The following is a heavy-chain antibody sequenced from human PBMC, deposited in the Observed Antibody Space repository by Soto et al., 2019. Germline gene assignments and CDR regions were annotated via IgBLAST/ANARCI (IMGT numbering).Heavy chain of an antibody. V-gene: IGHV4-4*07. D-gene: IGHD2-2*01. CDR1: GGSISSYY. Sequence: PSETLSLTCTVSGGSISSYYWSWIRQPAGKGLEWIGRIYTSGSTNYNPSLKSRVTMSVDTSKNQFSLKLSSVTAADTAVYYCARDLWDIVVVPAAIRFDPWRQGTLVTVSS. CDR3: ARDLWDIVVVPAAIRFDP. J-gene: IGHJ5*02. CDR2: IYTSGST.